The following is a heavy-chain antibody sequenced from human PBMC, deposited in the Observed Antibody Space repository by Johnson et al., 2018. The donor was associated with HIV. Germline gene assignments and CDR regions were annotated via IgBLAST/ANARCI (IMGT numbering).Heavy chain of an antibody. Sequence: VQLVESGGGLIQPGGSLRLSCAASGFTVNTNYMIWVRQAPGKGLEWVGRIKSRSDGGAPDHAAPVKGRFTISRDNAKNSLYLQMNSLRAEDTAVFHCARGDVGAFDIWGQGTMVTVSS. CDR3: ARGDVGAFDI. CDR1: GFTVNTNY. D-gene: IGHD1-26*01. CDR2: IKSRSDGGAP. J-gene: IGHJ3*02. V-gene: IGHV3-15*01.